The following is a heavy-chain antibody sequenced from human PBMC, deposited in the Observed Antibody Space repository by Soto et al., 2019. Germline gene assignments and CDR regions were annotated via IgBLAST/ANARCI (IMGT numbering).Heavy chain of an antibody. D-gene: IGHD3-3*01. V-gene: IGHV3-23*01. CDR1: GFTFSSYA. CDR3: ANSRGASRITIFGVSMALFDP. Sequence: GGSLRLSCAASGFTFSSYAMSWVRQAPGKGLEWVSAISGSGGSTYYADSVKGRFTISRDNSKNTLYLQMNSLRAEDTAVYYCANSRGASRITIFGVSMALFDPWGQGTLVTVSS. CDR2: ISGSGGST. J-gene: IGHJ5*02.